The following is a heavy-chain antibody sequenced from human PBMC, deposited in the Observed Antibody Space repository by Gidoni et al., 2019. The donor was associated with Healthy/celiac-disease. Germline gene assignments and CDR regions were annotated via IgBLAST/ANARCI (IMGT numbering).Heavy chain of an antibody. CDR1: GYSFTNYW. J-gene: IGHJ4*02. CDR2: IGPSDSYT. V-gene: IGHV5-10-1*03. D-gene: IGHD1-26*01. CDR3: ARHRVGLLDHFDY. Sequence: EVQLVQSGAEVKKPGESLRISCSGSGYSFTNYWISWVRQMPGKGLEWMGKIGPSDSYTNYSPSFQGHVTISTDKSISTAYLQWSSLKASDTAIYYCARHRVGLLDHFDYWGQGTLVTVSS.